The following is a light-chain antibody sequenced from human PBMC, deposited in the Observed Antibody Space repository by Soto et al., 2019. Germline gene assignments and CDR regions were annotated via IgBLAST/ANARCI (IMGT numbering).Light chain of an antibody. Sequence: QSALTQPASVSGSPGQSITISCTGSSSDVGGYDYVSWYQQYQGKAPKLIIYAVTDRPSGVSNRFSGTKSGNTASLIISGLQAEDEADYYCSSYTTSSTVVFGGGTKLTVL. CDR3: SSYTTSSTVV. J-gene: IGLJ2*01. V-gene: IGLV2-14*03. CDR2: AVT. CDR1: SSDVGGYDY.